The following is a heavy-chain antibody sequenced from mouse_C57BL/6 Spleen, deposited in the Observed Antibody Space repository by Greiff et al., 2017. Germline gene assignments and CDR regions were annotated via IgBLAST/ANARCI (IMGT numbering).Heavy chain of an antibody. V-gene: IGHV1-52*01. CDR2: IDPSDSET. J-gene: IGHJ2*01. CDR1: GYTFTSYW. Sequence: VQLQQPGAELVRPGSSVKLSCKASGYTFTSYWMHWVKQRPIQGLEWIGNIDPSDSETHYNQKFKDKATLTVDKSSSTAYMQLTSLTSEDSAVYYCARSPASNIFDYWGQGTTLPVSS. CDR3: ARSPASNIFDY.